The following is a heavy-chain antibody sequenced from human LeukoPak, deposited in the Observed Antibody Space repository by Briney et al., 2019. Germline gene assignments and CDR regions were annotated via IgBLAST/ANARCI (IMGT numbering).Heavy chain of an antibody. CDR1: GYTFTGYY. Sequence: ASVKVSCKASGYTFTGYYMHWVRQAPGQGLEWMGRINPNSGGTNYAQKFQGRVTMTRDTSNSTAYMELRSLRSDDTAVYYCARGGYSYGYLYYYYMDVWGKGTTVTVSS. CDR2: INPNSGGT. V-gene: IGHV1-2*06. J-gene: IGHJ6*03. D-gene: IGHD5-18*01. CDR3: ARGGYSYGYLYYYYMDV.